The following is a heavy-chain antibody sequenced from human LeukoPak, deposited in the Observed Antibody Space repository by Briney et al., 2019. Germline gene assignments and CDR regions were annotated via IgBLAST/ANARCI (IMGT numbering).Heavy chain of an antibody. Sequence: GGSLRLSCAASGFTFDDHGMSWVRQAPGKGLEWVSGINWNGGSTGYADSVKGRFTISRDNAKNSLYLQMNSLGAEDTALYYCARRRGSSWYYFDYWGQGTLVTVSS. CDR1: GFTFDDHG. CDR3: ARRRGSSWYYFDY. J-gene: IGHJ4*02. D-gene: IGHD6-13*01. V-gene: IGHV3-20*04. CDR2: INWNGGST.